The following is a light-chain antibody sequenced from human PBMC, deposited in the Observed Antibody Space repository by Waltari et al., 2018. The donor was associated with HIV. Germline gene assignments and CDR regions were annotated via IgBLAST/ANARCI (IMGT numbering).Light chain of an antibody. V-gene: IGLV3-25*03. CDR3: QGIDSSGRKV. CDR1: ILARKY. CDR2: KDN. J-gene: IGLJ2*01. Sequence: SHELTQPPSVSVSPGQTATISCSGDILARKYAYWFQQKPGQAPVLLIYKDNERPTEITERFSGSSSGATVTLTITGVRAEDEADYYCQGIDSSGRKVFGGGTRLTVL.